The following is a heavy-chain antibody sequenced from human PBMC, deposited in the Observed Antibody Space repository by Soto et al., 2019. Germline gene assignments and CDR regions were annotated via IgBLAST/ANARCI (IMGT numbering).Heavy chain of an antibody. V-gene: IGHV3-48*01. CDR2: ISSTGSTI. Sequence: EVQLVESGGALVQPGGSLRLSCAASGFTFSSYSMNWVRQAPGKGLEWVSYISSTGSTIYYADSVKGRFTISRDNAKNSLYLKMNRLGAEDKAVFYCARCPLGRGRYHEANYFDYWGQGTLVTVSS. J-gene: IGHJ4*02. CDR3: ARCPLGRGRYHEANYFDY. D-gene: IGHD1-26*01. CDR1: GFTFSSYS.